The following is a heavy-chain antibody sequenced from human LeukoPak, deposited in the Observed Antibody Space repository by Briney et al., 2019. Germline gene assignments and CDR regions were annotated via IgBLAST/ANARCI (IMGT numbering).Heavy chain of an antibody. CDR3: ARETTQDCGDYVPFDY. CDR2: INPSGGST. J-gene: IGHJ4*02. D-gene: IGHD2-21*02. Sequence: GASVKVSCKASGYTFTSYYMHWVRQAPGQGLEWMGIINPSGGSTSYAQKFQGRVTMTRDTSTSTVYMELSSLRSEDTAVYYCARETTQDCGDYVPFDYWGQGTLVTVSS. V-gene: IGHV1-46*01. CDR1: GYTFTSYY.